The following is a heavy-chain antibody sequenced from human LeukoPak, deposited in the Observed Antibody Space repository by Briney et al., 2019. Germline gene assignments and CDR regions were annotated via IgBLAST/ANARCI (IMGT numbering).Heavy chain of an antibody. CDR1: GFTFDDHA. Sequence: GRSLRLSCAGSGFTFDDHAMHWVRQAPGKGLEWVSGISWNSVSIGYADSVKGRFTISRDNAKNSLCLLMNSLRAEDTALYFCAKIDYGDYGVAWGQGTLVTVSS. CDR2: ISWNSVSI. V-gene: IGHV3-9*01. D-gene: IGHD4-17*01. CDR3: AKIDYGDYGVA. J-gene: IGHJ5*02.